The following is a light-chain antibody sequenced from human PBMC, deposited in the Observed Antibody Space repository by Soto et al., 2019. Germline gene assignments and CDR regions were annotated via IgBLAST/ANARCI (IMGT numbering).Light chain of an antibody. V-gene: IGKV3-20*01. CDR3: EQYGRSLWT. CDR1: QSVSSSY. J-gene: IGKJ1*01. Sequence: EIVLTQSPGTLSLSPGERATLSCRASQSVSSSYLAWYQHKPGQAPRLLIYGASSKATGIPARFSGSGSGRDYALTISRLEPGEVAVYYGEQYGRSLWTFGQGTKVEIK. CDR2: GAS.